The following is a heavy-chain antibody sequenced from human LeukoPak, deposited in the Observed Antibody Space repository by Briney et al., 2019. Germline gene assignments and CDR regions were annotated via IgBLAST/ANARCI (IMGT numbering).Heavy chain of an antibody. D-gene: IGHD1-26*01. J-gene: IGHJ4*02. CDR2: IKQDGSQK. CDR1: GFTFTNYW. Sequence: GGSLRLSCAASGFTFTNYWMSWVRQAPGNGLEWVANIKQDGSQKFYVDSVKGRFTISRDNAKYSLYLQMNSLRAEDTAVYYCARDMVVGAPGADYWGQGTLVTVSS. CDR3: ARDMVVGAPGADY. V-gene: IGHV3-7*01.